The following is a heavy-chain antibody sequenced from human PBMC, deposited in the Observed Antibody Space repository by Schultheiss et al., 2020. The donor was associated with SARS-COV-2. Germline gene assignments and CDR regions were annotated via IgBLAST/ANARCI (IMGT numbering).Heavy chain of an antibody. CDR1: GFTFSSYA. D-gene: IGHD1-1*01. J-gene: IGHJ3*02. CDR3: ATSSKLERDTDALDI. CDR2: ISSNGGST. Sequence: GGSLRLSCAASGFTFSSYAMHWVRQAPGKGLEYVSAISSNGGSTYYANSVKGRFTISRDNSKNTLYLQMGSLRAEDMAVYYCATSSKLERDTDALDIWGQGTMVTVSS. V-gene: IGHV3-64*01.